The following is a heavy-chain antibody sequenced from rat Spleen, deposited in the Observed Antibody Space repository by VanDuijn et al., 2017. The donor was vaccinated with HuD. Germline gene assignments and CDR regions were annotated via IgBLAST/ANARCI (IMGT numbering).Heavy chain of an antibody. Sequence: EVQVVESGGGLVQPGRSLKLSCAASGFTFSDYDMAWVRQAPTKGLEWVASITTGGGHTYYRDSVKGRFTISRDNAKSTLYLQMDSLRSEDTATYYCARHGGYYNGDYLMDAWGQGASVTVSS. V-gene: IGHV5-25*01. CDR3: ARHGGYYNGDYLMDA. CDR2: ITTGGGHT. D-gene: IGHD1-1*01. CDR1: GFTFSDYD. J-gene: IGHJ4*01.